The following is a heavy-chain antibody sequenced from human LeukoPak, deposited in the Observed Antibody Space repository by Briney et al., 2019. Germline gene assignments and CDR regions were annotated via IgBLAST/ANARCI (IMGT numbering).Heavy chain of an antibody. V-gene: IGHV3-48*01. D-gene: IGHD2-15*01. J-gene: IGHJ4*02. Sequence: AGSLRLSCAASAFAFSTYSRGWLRQAPGKGLEWVSYIFSVSNIIYYADPVRGRFTVSRDNGKNSLYLQMNSLRPEDTAVYYCARNGALGDCSGGSCPLDYWGEGTLVSVSS. CDR1: AFAFSTYS. CDR3: ARNGALGDCSGGSCPLDY. CDR2: IFSVSNII.